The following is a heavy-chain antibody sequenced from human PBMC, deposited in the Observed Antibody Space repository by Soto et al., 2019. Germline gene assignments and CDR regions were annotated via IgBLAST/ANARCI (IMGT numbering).Heavy chain of an antibody. CDR3: ARAGGTQLFDY. V-gene: IGHV1-18*04. D-gene: IGHD1-1*01. Sequence: AWVKVSCMSTVYFFTSLGISWVRPAPGQGLEWMGWVSAYKGNIKYAQNVQGRVTMTTDRSTNTAYLELRSLRSDVTAVYYCARAGGTQLFDYWGQGTLVTVSS. CDR2: VSAYKGNI. CDR1: VYFFTSLG. J-gene: IGHJ4*02.